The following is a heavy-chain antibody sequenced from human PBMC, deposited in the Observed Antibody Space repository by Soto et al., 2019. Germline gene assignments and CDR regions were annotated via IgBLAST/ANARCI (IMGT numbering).Heavy chain of an antibody. Sequence: QVQLVQSGAEVKKPGSSVKVSCKASGGTFSSYAISWVRQAPGQGLEWMGGIIPIFGTANYAQKFQGRVTITADESTSTAYMELSSLRSEDTAVYYCARVDTAMVTPGDYYYYYGMDVWGQGTTVTVSS. V-gene: IGHV1-69*12. J-gene: IGHJ6*02. D-gene: IGHD5-18*01. CDR3: ARVDTAMVTPGDYYYYYGMDV. CDR2: IIPIFGTA. CDR1: GGTFSSYA.